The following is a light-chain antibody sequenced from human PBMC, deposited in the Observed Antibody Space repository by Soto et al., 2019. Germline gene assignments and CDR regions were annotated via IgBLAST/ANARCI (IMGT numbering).Light chain of an antibody. V-gene: IGLV2-14*01. Sequence: QSALTQPASVSGSPGQSITISCTGTSSDVGGYDYVSWYQQHPGKAPKLMIYEVSNRPSGVSNRFSGSKSGNTASLTISGLQADDEADYYCSSYTSSSTYVFGTGTKVTV. CDR1: SSDVGGYDY. CDR2: EVS. J-gene: IGLJ1*01. CDR3: SSYTSSSTYV.